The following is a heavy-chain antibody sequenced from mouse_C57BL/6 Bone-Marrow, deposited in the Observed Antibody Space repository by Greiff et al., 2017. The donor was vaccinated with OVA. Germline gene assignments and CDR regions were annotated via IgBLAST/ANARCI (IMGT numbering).Heavy chain of an antibody. J-gene: IGHJ3*01. Sequence: VQLQQSGAELVRPGASVKLSCTASGFNIKDDYMHWVKQRPDQCLAWIGWIDPENGDTESASKFQGTATITADTSSNTAYLQLSRLTYEDTADYYCTLNSSGYWFAYWGQGTLVTVSA. CDR1: GFNIKDDY. CDR3: TLNSSGYWFAY. D-gene: IGHD3-2*02. V-gene: IGHV14-4*01. CDR2: IDPENGDT.